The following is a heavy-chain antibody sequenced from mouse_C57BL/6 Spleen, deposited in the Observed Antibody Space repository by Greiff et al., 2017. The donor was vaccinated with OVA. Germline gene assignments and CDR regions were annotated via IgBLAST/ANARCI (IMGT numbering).Heavy chain of an antibody. CDR2: IDPSDSYT. CDR1: GYTFTSYW. J-gene: IGHJ1*03. CDR3: ARSYYYGSSYDFDV. V-gene: IGHV1-69*01. D-gene: IGHD1-1*01. Sequence: QVQLQQPGAELVMPGASVKLSCKASGYTFTSYWMHWVKQRPGQGLEWIGEIDPSDSYTNYNQKFKGKSTLTVDKSSSTAYMQLSSLTSEDSAVYYCARSYYYGSSYDFDVWGTGTTVTVSS.